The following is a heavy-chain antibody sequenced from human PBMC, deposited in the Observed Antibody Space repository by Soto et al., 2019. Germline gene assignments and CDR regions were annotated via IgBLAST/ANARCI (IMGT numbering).Heavy chain of an antibody. Sequence: ASVKVSCKASGYTFSAYGITWVRQAPGQGLEWMGWITPNNGNTKYAQNLQGKDTMTTDTYTTTAYMELRSLRSDDTAVYYCARDQVKTGTTGPYYYYYGMDVWGQGTTVTVSS. V-gene: IGHV1-18*01. CDR1: GYTFSAYG. D-gene: IGHD1-1*01. CDR3: ARDQVKTGTTGPYYYYYGMDV. CDR2: ITPNNGNT. J-gene: IGHJ6*02.